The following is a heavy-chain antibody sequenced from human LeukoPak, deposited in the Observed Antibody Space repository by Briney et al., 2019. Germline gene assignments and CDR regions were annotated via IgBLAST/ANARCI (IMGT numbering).Heavy chain of an antibody. Sequence: PSETLSLTCTVSVGSISSYYWNWIPLPPGKGLEWIGYIYSSGSTIYNPSLKSRVTISIDTSRNQFSLRLSSVTAADTAVYYCARDHCSGGSCYPGWFDPWGQGTLVTVSS. D-gene: IGHD2-15*01. CDR1: VGSISSYY. J-gene: IGHJ5*02. V-gene: IGHV4-59*01. CDR2: IYSSGST. CDR3: ARDHCSGGSCYPGWFDP.